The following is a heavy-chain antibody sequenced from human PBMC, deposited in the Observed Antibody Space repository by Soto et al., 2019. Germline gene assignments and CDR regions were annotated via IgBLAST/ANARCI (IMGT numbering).Heavy chain of an antibody. V-gene: IGHV3-23*01. CDR3: ASAMVRGQANMDV. D-gene: IGHD3-10*01. CDR1: GFTFNNYA. CDR2: ISGSGGST. Sequence: EVPLLESGGGLVQPGGSLRLSCEASGFTFNNYAMGWVRQAPGKGLEWVSGISGSGGSTYYADSVKGRFTISRDNSKNTLFLQMNSLRAEDTAVYYCASAMVRGQANMDVWGQGTTVTVSS. J-gene: IGHJ6*02.